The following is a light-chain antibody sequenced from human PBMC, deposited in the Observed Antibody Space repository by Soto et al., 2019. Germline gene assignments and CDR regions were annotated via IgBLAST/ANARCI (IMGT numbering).Light chain of an antibody. CDR3: QKRSSVMT. CDR2: DAT. CDR1: QSVASH. V-gene: IGKV3-11*01. J-gene: IGKJ5*01. Sequence: EVVLTQSPASLSLSPGERATLSCRASQSVASHLAWYQQKPGQAPRLLIYDATKRDTGIPARFSGNRFGTYFALTISSLEPEDVSLYYCQKRSSVMTFGQGTRLDIK.